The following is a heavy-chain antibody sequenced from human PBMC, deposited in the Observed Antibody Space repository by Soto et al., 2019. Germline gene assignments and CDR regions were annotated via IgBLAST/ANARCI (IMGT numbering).Heavy chain of an antibody. J-gene: IGHJ6*02. CDR1: GFTFSSYA. D-gene: IGHD3-22*01. CDR3: AKDLRSVGYYDSSGYYPPPTYYYGMDV. CDR2: ISGSGGST. V-gene: IGHV3-23*01. Sequence: GSLRLSCAASGFTFSSYAMSWVRQAPGKGLEWVSAISGSGGSTYYADSVKGRFTISRDNSKNTLYLQMNSLRAEDTAVYYCAKDLRSVGYYDSSGYYPPPTYYYGMDVWGQGTTVTVSS.